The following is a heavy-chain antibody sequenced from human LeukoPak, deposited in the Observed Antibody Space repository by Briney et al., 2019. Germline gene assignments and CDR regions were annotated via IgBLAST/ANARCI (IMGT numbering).Heavy chain of an antibody. Sequence: SETLSLTCAVYSGSFSGYYWSWIRQPPGKGLEWIGEIYHSGSTNYNPSLKSRVTISVDTSKNQSSLKLSSVTAADTAVYYCARGFATMVRGVVLDFWGQGTLVTVSS. D-gene: IGHD3-10*01. J-gene: IGHJ4*02. CDR2: IYHSGST. CDR1: SGSFSGYY. CDR3: ARGFATMVRGVVLDF. V-gene: IGHV4-34*01.